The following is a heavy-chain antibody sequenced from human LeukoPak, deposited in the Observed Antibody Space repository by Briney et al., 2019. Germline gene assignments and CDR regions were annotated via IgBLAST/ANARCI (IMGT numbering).Heavy chain of an antibody. J-gene: IGHJ6*03. V-gene: IGHV3-9*03. D-gene: IGHD3-16*01. CDR3: AKGGGGRLIYYYYMDV. Sequence: SLRLSCAASGFIFSSYSMNWVRQAPGKGLEWVSGITWNSDNIEYADSVKGRFTISRDNAKNSLYLQMNSLRAEDMALYYCAKGGGGRLIYYYYMDVWGKGTTVTVSS. CDR2: ITWNSDNI. CDR1: GFIFSSYS.